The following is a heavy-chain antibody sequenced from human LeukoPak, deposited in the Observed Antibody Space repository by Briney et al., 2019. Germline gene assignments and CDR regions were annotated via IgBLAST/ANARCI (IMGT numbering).Heavy chain of an antibody. J-gene: IGHJ4*02. CDR1: GFSFINYW. CDR2: MFAGDSGT. Sequence: AGESLKISCKGSGFSFINYWIGWVRQMPGKSLEWMGIMFAGDSGTRYSPSFQGQVTFSVDTSTSTAYLQWRSLKASDTAMYYCARQLVAPGFDFWGQGTLVTVSS. V-gene: IGHV5-51*01. CDR3: ARQLVAPGFDF. D-gene: IGHD2-21*01.